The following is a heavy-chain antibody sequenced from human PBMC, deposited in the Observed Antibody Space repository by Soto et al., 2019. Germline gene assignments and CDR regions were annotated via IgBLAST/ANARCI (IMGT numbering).Heavy chain of an antibody. CDR1: GFSLSTSGVG. Sequence: QITLKESGPTLVKPTQTLTLTCRFSGFSLSTSGVGVGWIRQSPEQALELLAPIFWDDDKRYRPSPKSSLTITKDTSKDQVVLTLTNMDTVDTATYYWAHILTGTGGHFDSWCQGVLGTVSS. J-gene: IGHJ4*02. CDR2: IFWDDDK. CDR3: AHILTGTGGHFDS. D-gene: IGHD2-8*02. V-gene: IGHV2-5*02.